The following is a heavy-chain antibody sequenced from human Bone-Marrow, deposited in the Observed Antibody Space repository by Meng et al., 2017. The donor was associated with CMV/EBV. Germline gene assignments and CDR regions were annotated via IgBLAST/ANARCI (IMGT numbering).Heavy chain of an antibody. CDR2: IIPIFGTA. D-gene: IGHD3-3*01. CDR1: GGTFSSYA. V-gene: IGHV1-69*05. CDR3: ARDRRVNDPLGDFWSGYSPFEY. J-gene: IGHJ4*02. Sequence: SVKVSCKASGGTFSSYAISWVRQAPGQGLEWMGGIIPIFGTANYAQKFQGRVTITTDESTSTAYMELSSLRSEDTAVYYCARDRRVNDPLGDFWSGYSPFEYWGQGNMVTVSS.